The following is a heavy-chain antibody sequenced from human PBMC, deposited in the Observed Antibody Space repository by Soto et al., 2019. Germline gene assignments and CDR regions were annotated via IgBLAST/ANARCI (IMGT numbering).Heavy chain of an antibody. J-gene: IGHJ4*02. CDR3: ARDGGYYYSSGYPQFDY. CDR2: IIPIFGRA. Sequence: QVQLVQSGAEVKKPGSSVKVSCKASGGTFSSYAISWVRQAPGQGLEWMGGIIPIFGRANYAQKFQGRVTITADESTSTAYMELSSLRSDVMAVYYCARDGGYYYSSGYPQFDYLGQGTLVTVSS. CDR1: GGTFSSYA. D-gene: IGHD3-22*01. V-gene: IGHV1-69*01.